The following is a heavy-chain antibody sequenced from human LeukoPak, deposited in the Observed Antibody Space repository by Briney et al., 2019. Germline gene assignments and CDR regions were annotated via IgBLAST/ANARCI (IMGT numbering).Heavy chain of an antibody. V-gene: IGHV4-39*01. CDR2: LYYSGRT. CDR3: ARHNADRYYYDSESIYYFDY. D-gene: IGHD3-10*01. J-gene: IGHJ4*02. Sequence: SETLSQTCSVQVDPLRCNSYAWGWIRQPPGKGLERIESLYYSGRTYYNASPKSRVHTSVDTSKHQFSLTLSSVTAADTAVYYCARHNADRYYYDSESIYYFDYWGQGTRVTVSS. CDR1: VDPLRCNSYA.